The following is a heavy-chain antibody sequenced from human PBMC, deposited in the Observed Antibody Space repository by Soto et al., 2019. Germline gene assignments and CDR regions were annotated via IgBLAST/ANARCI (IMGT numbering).Heavy chain of an antibody. CDR2: IYPHVSDT. V-gene: IGHV5-51*01. CDR1: GYSFTGYW. CDR3: VTSSWSYFGLDV. D-gene: IGHD6-13*01. J-gene: IGHJ6*02. Sequence: GESLKISCLASGYSFTGYWVGWVRQVSGRGLEWMGIIYPHVSDTRYSPSFQGQVTISADKSSSTVYLQWTNLKASDTAIYYCVTSSWSYFGLDVWGQGTTVTVSS.